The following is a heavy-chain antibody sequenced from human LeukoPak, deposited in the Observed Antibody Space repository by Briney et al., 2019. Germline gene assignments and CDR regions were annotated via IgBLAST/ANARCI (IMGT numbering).Heavy chain of an antibody. CDR1: GFTFSTYG. D-gene: IGHD3-22*01. V-gene: IGHV3-33*01. J-gene: IGHJ4*02. Sequence: GGSLRLSCAASGFTFSTYGMHWVRQAPGKGLKWVAIIWYDGSNKYYADSVKGRFTISRDNSKNTLYLQMNSLRAEDTAVYYCARDRSYSSGYYGGSLDYWGQGTLVTVSS. CDR2: IWYDGSNK. CDR3: ARDRSYSSGYYGGSLDY.